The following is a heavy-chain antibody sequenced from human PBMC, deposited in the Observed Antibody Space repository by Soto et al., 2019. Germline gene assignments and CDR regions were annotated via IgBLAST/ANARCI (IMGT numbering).Heavy chain of an antibody. CDR3: AREAIAAAGTILSDVSNFDY. CDR2: IWYDGSNK. CDR1: GFTFSSYG. D-gene: IGHD6-13*01. V-gene: IGHV3-33*01. J-gene: IGHJ4*02. Sequence: PGGSLRLCCAASGFTFSSYGMHGVRQAPGKGLEWVAVIWYDGSNKYYADSVKGRFTISRDNSKNTLYLQMNSLRAEDTAVYYCAREAIAAAGTILSDVSNFDYWGQGTLVTVSS.